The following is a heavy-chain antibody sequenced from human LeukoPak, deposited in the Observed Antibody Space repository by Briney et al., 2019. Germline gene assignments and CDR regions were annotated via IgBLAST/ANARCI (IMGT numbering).Heavy chain of an antibody. V-gene: IGHV3-23*01. CDR1: GFTFRIYA. D-gene: IGHD3-3*01. J-gene: IGHJ6*02. CDR2: ISGSDAST. CDR3: ARRGSEWNSYFYPMDV. Sequence: GSSLRLSCAASGFTFRIYAMSWVRQAPGKGLEWVSGISGSDASTFYADSGMGRFTISRDNSMNTLYLQMNNVRAEDAAIYFCARRGSEWNSYFYPMDVWGQGTTVTVSS.